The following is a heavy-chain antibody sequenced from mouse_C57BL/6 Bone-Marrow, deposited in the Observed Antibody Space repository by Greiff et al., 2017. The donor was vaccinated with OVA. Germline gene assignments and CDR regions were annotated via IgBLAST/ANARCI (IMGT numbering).Heavy chain of an antibody. J-gene: IGHJ3*01. CDR3: ARDWGNYLFAY. CDR2: ISDGGSYT. V-gene: IGHV5-4*01. Sequence: EVKVVESGGGLVKPGGSLKLSCAASGFTFSSYAMSWVRQTPEKRLEWVATISDGGSYTYYPDNVKGRFTISRDNAKNNLYLQMSHLKSEDTAMYYCARDWGNYLFAYWGQGTLVTVSA. D-gene: IGHD2-1*01. CDR1: GFTFSSYA.